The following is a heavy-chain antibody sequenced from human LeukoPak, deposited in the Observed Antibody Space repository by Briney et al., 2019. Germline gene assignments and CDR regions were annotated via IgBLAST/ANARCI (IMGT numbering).Heavy chain of an antibody. CDR2: ISYDGSNK. CDR1: GFTFSSYA. Sequence: GGSLRLSCAASGFTFSSYAMHWVRQAPGKGLEWVAVISYDGSNKYYADSVKGRFTISRDNSKNTLYLQMNSLRAEDTAVYYCARDRPLSITMIVVHEGLLDYWGQGTLVTVSS. D-gene: IGHD3-22*01. J-gene: IGHJ4*02. V-gene: IGHV3-30*04. CDR3: ARDRPLSITMIVVHEGLLDY.